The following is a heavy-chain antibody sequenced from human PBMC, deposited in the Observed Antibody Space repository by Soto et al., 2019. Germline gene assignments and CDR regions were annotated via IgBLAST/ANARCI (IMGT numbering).Heavy chain of an antibody. CDR3: AREAGSHPFFYYHYMDV. CDR2: MNPNSGST. V-gene: IGHV1-8*01. D-gene: IGHD3-10*01. Sequence: QEQLVQSGAEVKKPGAPVKVSCKASGYTFTSYNINWVRQATGQGLEWMGWMNPNSGSTGYAEKFQGRVTMSRISSISTAYMELSGLISEDTAVYYCAREAGSHPFFYYHYMDVWGKGTTVTVSS. J-gene: IGHJ6*03. CDR1: GYTFTSYN.